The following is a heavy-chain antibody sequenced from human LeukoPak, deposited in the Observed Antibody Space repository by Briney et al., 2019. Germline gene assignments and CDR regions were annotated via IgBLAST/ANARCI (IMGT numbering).Heavy chain of an antibody. CDR2: VSGSGDST. D-gene: IGHD2-2*01. V-gene: IGHV3-23*01. CDR1: GFTFSSYA. Sequence: GGSLRLSCAASGFTFSSYAMSWVRQAPGKGLEWVSAVSGSGDSTYYADSVKGRFSTSRDNSKNTLYLQMSSLRAEHTAVYYCAKDRVQLGYWGQGTLVTVSS. J-gene: IGHJ4*02. CDR3: AKDRVQLGY.